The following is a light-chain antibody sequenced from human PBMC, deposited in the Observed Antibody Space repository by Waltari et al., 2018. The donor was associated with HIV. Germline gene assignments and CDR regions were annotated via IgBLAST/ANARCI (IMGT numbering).Light chain of an antibody. J-gene: IGLJ3*02. V-gene: IGLV3-10*01. CDR3: YSTDSSGNQWV. CDR2: EDS. Sequence: SYELTQPPAVSVSPGQAAKITCSGDALSKKFAYWYQQKSGQAPILFISEDSKRPSGIPEIFSGSSSGTVATLTINGAQVDDEADYYCYSTDSSGNQWVFGGGTELTVL. CDR1: ALSKKF.